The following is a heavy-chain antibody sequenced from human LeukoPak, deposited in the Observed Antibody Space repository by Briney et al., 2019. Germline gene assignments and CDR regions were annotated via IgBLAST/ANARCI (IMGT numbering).Heavy chain of an antibody. J-gene: IGHJ3*02. V-gene: IGHV4-39*01. D-gene: IGHD5-18*01. CDR1: GGSISSSSSY. Sequence: SETLSLTCTVSGGSISSSSSYWGWIRQPPGNGLEWIGSFYYSGTTYYNPSLKSRVTISVDTSKNQFSLKLSSVTAADTAVYYCARARIQLWSKPGAFDIWGQGTMVTVSS. CDR2: FYYSGTT. CDR3: ARARIQLWSKPGAFDI.